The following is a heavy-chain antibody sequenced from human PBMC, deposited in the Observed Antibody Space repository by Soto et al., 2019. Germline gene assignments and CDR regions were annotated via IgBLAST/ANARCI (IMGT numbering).Heavy chain of an antibody. Sequence: SVKVSCKASGGIFSSFTISWVRQAPGQGLEWLGGIIPIFDTPTYAQNFQGRVTITADKSTNTVYMELSSLRSEDTAVYYCATRGATTMARGDMKHYYYAMDVWGQGTTVTVS. CDR1: GGIFSSFT. J-gene: IGHJ6*02. CDR2: IIPIFDTP. CDR3: ATRGATTMARGDMKHYYYAMDV. V-gene: IGHV1-69*06. D-gene: IGHD3-10*01.